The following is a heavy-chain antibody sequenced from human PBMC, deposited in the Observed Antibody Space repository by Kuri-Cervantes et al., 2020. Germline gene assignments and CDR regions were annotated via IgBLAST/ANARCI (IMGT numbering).Heavy chain of an antibody. CDR1: GFTFSSYA. CDR3: ARDFGSGYFDY. CDR2: ISNDGSNK. V-gene: IGHV3-30-3*01. D-gene: IGHD3-3*01. Sequence: GGFLRPSCAASGFTFSSYAMHWVRQAPGKGLEWVAVISNDGSNKYYADSVKGRFTISRDNSKNTLYLQMNSLRAEDTAVYYCARDFGSGYFDYWGQGTLVTVSS. J-gene: IGHJ4*02.